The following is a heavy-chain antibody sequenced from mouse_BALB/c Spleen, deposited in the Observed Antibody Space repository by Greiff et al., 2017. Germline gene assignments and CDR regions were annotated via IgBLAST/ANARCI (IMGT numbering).Heavy chain of an antibody. V-gene: IGHV1-74*01. Sequence: QVQLQQPGAELVRPGASVKLSCKASGYTFTSYWMNWVKQRPEQGLEWIGRIDPYDSETHYNQKFKGKATLTADKSSSTAYMQLSSPTSVDSAVYFCARWRFGDYDWYFDVWGAGTTVTVSS. J-gene: IGHJ1*01. D-gene: IGHD2-4*01. CDR2: IDPYDSET. CDR3: ARWRFGDYDWYFDV. CDR1: GYTFTSYW.